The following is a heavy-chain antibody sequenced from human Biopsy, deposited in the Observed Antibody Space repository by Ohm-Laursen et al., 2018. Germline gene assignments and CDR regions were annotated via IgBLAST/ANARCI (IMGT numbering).Heavy chain of an antibody. V-gene: IGHV3-30*03. CDR2: ISYDGYNK. J-gene: IGHJ1*01. Sequence: SLRLSCAASGFTFSSYGMHWVRQTPGKGLESVALISYDGYNKWYADSVKGRFTISRDNSKNTLYLQMNSLRVEDTAVYYCARDEMGSISRSGYFQHWGQGALVIVSS. CDR3: ARDEMGSISRSGYFQH. CDR1: GFTFSSYG. D-gene: IGHD5-24*01.